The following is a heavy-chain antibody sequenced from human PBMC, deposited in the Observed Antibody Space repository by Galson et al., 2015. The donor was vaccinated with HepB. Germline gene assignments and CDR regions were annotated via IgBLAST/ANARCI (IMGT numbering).Heavy chain of an antibody. D-gene: IGHD6-19*01. Sequence: CAISGDSVSSNSAAWNWIRQSPSRGLEWLGRTYYRSKWYSDYAVSVKSRITINPDTSKNQISLQLNSVTPEATAVYYFASDLQVAGPYYSYGMDVWGQGTTVTVSS. CDR3: ASDLQVAGPYYSYGMDV. J-gene: IGHJ6*02. CDR2: TYYRSKWYS. CDR1: GDSVSSNSAA. V-gene: IGHV6-1*01.